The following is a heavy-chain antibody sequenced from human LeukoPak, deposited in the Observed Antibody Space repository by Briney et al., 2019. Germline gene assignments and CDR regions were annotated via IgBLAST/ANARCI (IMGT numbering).Heavy chain of an antibody. D-gene: IGHD6-13*01. Sequence: SETLSLTCAVYGGSFSGYYWSWIRQPPGEGLEWIGEINHSGSTNYNPSLKSRVTISVDTSKNQFSLKLSSVTAADTAVYYCARARSSWLRYFDYWGQGTLVTVSS. J-gene: IGHJ4*02. CDR2: INHSGST. CDR3: ARARSSWLRYFDY. CDR1: GGSFSGYY. V-gene: IGHV4-34*01.